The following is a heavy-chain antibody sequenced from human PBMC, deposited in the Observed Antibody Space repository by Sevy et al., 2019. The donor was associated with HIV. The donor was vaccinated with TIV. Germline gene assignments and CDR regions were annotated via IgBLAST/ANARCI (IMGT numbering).Heavy chain of an antibody. V-gene: IGHV3-7*01. D-gene: IGHD3-10*01. CDR3: VRGGSSPTDI. CDR1: GFSFSDYW. Sequence: GSLRLSCVVSGFSFSDYWMSWVRQAPGKGLEWVAKTKHDGSEKYYVDSVKGRFTSSRDNAKNSLYLQMNSLRAEDTAVYYCVRGGSSPTDIWGQGTMVTVSS. J-gene: IGHJ3*02. CDR2: TKHDGSEK.